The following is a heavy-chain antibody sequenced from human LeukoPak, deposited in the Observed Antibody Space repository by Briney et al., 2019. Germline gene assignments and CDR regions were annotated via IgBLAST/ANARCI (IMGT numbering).Heavy chain of an antibody. Sequence: PSETLSLTRTVSGGSISSGGFWWTWIRQPPGKGLEWIAYIYYSGSTNYNPSLKSRVTISVDTSKNQFSLKLSSVTAADTAVYYCARDLRGHTVVTSHYFDYWGQGTLVTVSS. V-gene: IGHV4-61*08. CDR3: ARDLRGHTVVTSHYFDY. CDR1: GGSISSGGFW. CDR2: IYYSGST. D-gene: IGHD4-23*01. J-gene: IGHJ4*02.